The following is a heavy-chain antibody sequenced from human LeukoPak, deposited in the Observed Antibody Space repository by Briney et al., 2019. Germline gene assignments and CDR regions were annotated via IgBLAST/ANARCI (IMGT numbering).Heavy chain of an antibody. D-gene: IGHD3-10*01. J-gene: IGHJ4*02. V-gene: IGHV1-18*04. CDR2: ISAYNGNT. CDR1: GYTFTSYG. Sequence: ASVKVSCKASGYTFTSYGISWVRQAPGQGLEWMGWISAYNGNTNYAQKLQGRVTMTTDTSTSTAYMELRSLRSDDTAVYYCARDARVLRWFGELFDYWGQGTLVTVSS. CDR3: ARDARVLRWFGELFDY.